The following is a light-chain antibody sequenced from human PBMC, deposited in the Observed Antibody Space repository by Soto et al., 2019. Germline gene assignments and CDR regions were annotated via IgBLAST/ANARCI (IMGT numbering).Light chain of an antibody. J-gene: IGKJ1*01. CDR1: QSVSSN. Sequence: EIVMTQSPATLSVSPGERATLSCRASQSVSSNLAWYQQKPGQAPRLLIYGASTRDTGIPARFSCSGSGTEFTLTLTILQSQAVEVYYCQQYTNWHPRRTFGQGTKVEIK. CDR3: QQYTNWHPRRT. CDR2: GAS. V-gene: IGKV3-15*01.